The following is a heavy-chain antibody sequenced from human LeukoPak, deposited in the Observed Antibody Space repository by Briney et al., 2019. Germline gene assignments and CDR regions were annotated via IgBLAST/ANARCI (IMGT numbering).Heavy chain of an antibody. Sequence: KPSETLSLTCTVSGGSISSYYWSWIRQPPGKGLEWIGYIYYSGSTNYNPSLKSRVTISVDTSKNQFSLKLSSVTAADTAVYYCARERIAAAGTHFDYWGQGTLVTVSS. D-gene: IGHD6-13*01. CDR3: ARERIAAAGTHFDY. CDR1: GGSISSYY. V-gene: IGHV4-59*01. J-gene: IGHJ4*02. CDR2: IYYSGST.